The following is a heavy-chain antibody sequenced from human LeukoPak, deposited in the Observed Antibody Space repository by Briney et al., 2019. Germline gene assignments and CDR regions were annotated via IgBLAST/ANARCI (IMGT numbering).Heavy chain of an antibody. CDR2: IWYDGSNK. Sequence: GGSLRLSCAASGFTFSSYGMHWVRQAPGKGLEGVAVIWYDGSNKYYADSVKGRFTISRDNSKNTLYLQMNSLRAEDTAVYYCAKSSYYDASGYYREYYFDYWGQGTLVTVSS. J-gene: IGHJ4*02. V-gene: IGHV3-33*06. CDR1: GFTFSSYG. CDR3: AKSSYYDASGYYREYYFDY. D-gene: IGHD3-22*01.